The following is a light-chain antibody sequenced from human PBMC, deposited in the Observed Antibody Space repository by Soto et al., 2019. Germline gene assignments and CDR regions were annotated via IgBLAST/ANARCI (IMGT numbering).Light chain of an antibody. Sequence: EIVLTQSPGTLSLSPGERVTLSCRASQSVSSSYLAWYQQKPGQAPRLLIYGASSRATGIPDRFSGSGSGTDFNLTISRLEPEDFAVYYCQQYGSSPTTFGQGTKVEIK. J-gene: IGKJ1*01. CDR3: QQYGSSPTT. CDR2: GAS. V-gene: IGKV3-20*01. CDR1: QSVSSSY.